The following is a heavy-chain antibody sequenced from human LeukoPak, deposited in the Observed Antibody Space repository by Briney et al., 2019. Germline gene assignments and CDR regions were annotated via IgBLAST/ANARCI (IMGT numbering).Heavy chain of an antibody. CDR2: IYPGDSDT. CDR3: ARHTYYYDSSGYFRFDP. D-gene: IGHD3-22*01. CDR1: GYSFTSYW. Sequence: GESLKISCKGSGYSFTSYWIGWVRQMPGKGLEWMGIIYPGDSDTRYSPSFQGQVTISADKSISTAYLQWSSLKASDIAMYYCARHTYYYDSSGYFRFDPWGQGTLVTVSS. J-gene: IGHJ5*02. V-gene: IGHV5-51*01.